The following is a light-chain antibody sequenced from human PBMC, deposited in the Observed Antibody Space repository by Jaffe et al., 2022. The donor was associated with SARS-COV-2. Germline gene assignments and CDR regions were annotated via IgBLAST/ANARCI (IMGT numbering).Light chain of an antibody. CDR3: QQYESLPLT. V-gene: IGKV1-33*01. Sequence: DIQMTQSPSSLSASVGDRVTITCQASQDISNYLSWYQQKPGRAPNLLIYDASTLQMGVPSRFSGSGSGSDFTLTISSLQPEDVATYYCQQYESLPLTFGGGTKVEIK. CDR2: DAS. CDR1: QDISNY. J-gene: IGKJ4*01.